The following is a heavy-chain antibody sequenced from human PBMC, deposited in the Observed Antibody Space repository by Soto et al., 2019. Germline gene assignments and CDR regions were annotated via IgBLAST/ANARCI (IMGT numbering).Heavy chain of an antibody. V-gene: IGHV1-18*04. Sequence: QVQLMQSGGEVKKPGASVKVSCKASDYTFTSHDISWVRQAPGQGLEWVGWISTYSGKTNYAQSLQGRVTLTTDTSTSTAYMELRSLRSDDTAVSYCGRGGYMYRYDFWGQGTLLTVSP. CDR3: GRGGYMYRYDF. J-gene: IGHJ4*02. D-gene: IGHD5-18*01. CDR2: ISTYSGKT. CDR1: DYTFTSHD.